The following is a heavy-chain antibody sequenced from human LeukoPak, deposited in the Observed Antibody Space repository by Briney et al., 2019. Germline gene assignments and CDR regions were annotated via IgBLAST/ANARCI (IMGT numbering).Heavy chain of an antibody. V-gene: IGHV4-59*01. CDR1: GGSISSYY. Sequence: SETLSLTCTVSGGSISSYYWSWIRQPPGKGLEWIGYIYYSGSTNYNPSLKSRVTTSVDTSKNQFSLKLSSVTAADTAVYYCARALGARFDYWGQGTLVTVSS. CDR3: ARALGARFDY. D-gene: IGHD1-26*01. CDR2: IYYSGST. J-gene: IGHJ4*02.